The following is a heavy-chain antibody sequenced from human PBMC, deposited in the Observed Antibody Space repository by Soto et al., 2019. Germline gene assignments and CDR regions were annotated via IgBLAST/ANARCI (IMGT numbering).Heavy chain of an antibody. D-gene: IGHD1-20*01. CDR3: PRAPVSAPLPFDS. J-gene: IGHJ5*01. CDR1: GVTFSSYG. Sequence: GRSLRHSCAASGVTFSSYGMHWVRQAPGKGLEWVAVIYSGGSTYYADSVKGRFTISRDNSKNSLFLDMNSLTGEDTAVYYCPRAPVSAPLPFDS. V-gene: IGHV3-NL1*01. CDR2: IYSGGST.